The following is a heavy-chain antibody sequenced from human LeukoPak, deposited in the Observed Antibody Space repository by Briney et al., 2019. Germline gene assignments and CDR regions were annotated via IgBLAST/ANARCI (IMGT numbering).Heavy chain of an antibody. D-gene: IGHD1-26*01. Sequence: ASVKVSCKVSGYTLTELSMHLVRQAPGKGLEWMGGFDPEDGETIYAQKFQGRVTMTEDTSTDTAYMELSSLRSEDTAVYYCATDPVGASTFDYWGQGTLVTVSS. J-gene: IGHJ4*02. V-gene: IGHV1-24*01. CDR1: GYTLTELS. CDR3: ATDPVGASTFDY. CDR2: FDPEDGET.